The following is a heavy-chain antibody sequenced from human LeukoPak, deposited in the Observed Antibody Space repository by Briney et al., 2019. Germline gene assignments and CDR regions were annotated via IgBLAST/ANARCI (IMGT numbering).Heavy chain of an antibody. Sequence: SETLSLTCTVSGGSISNKYWSWIRQPAGMGLEWIGRIYTSGSTNYNPSLKSRVTMSVDTSKNQFSLKLSSVTAADTAVYYCAKGDPFRAGWFDPWGQGILVTVSS. CDR2: IYTSGST. D-gene: IGHD6-13*01. V-gene: IGHV4-4*07. CDR3: AKGDPFRAGWFDP. J-gene: IGHJ5*02. CDR1: GGSISNKY.